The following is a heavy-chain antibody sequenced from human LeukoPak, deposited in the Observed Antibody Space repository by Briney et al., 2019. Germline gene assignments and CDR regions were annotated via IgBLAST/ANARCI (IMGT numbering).Heavy chain of an antibody. CDR2: IYSDNT. CDR1: GFTVSTNY. V-gene: IGHV3-53*01. CDR3: ARENIFDF. Sequence: PGGSLRLSCTVSGFTVSTNYMSWVRQATGKGLEWVSFIYSDNTHYSDSVKGRFTISRDNSRNTVYLQMNSLRVADTALYFCARENIFDFWGQGTLVTVSS. D-gene: IGHD2/OR15-2a*01. J-gene: IGHJ4*01.